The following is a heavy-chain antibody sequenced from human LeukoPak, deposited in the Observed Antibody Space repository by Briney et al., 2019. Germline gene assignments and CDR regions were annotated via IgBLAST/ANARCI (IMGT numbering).Heavy chain of an antibody. CDR2: IYNSGST. Sequence: SETLPLTCTVSGGSISSYYWTWIRQPPGKGLEWIGYIYNSGSTKYNPSLKSRVIISVDTSKNQFSLKLTSVTAADTAMYYCARQYSTGPFDFWGQGTLVTVSS. CDR1: GGSISSYY. V-gene: IGHV4-59*08. J-gene: IGHJ4*02. CDR3: ARQYSTGPFDF. D-gene: IGHD2-8*02.